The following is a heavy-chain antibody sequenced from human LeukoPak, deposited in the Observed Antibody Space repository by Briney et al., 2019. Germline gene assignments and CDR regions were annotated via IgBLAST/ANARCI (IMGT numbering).Heavy chain of an antibody. Sequence: GGSLRLSCAASGFTFSSYGMHWVRQAPGKGLEWVAFIRYDGSNKYYADSVKGRFTISRDNFKNTLYLQMNSLRAEDTAVYYCAKVYDFWSGYLSYWSQGTLVTVSS. D-gene: IGHD3-3*01. CDR2: IRYDGSNK. CDR3: AKVYDFWSGYLSY. CDR1: GFTFSSYG. J-gene: IGHJ4*02. V-gene: IGHV3-30*02.